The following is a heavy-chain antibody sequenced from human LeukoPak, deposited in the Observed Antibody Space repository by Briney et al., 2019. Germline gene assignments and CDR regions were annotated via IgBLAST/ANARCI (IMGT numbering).Heavy chain of an antibody. D-gene: IGHD1-14*01. CDR1: LDSTTSNF. Sequence: PSQTLSLTCTVSLDSTTSNFWSWVRQPPGKGLEWIGEIHRSGSTNYNPSLQSRVTISIDRSKTQIALELSSVTAADTAVYYCAREIVGGFNPGAYWGQGTLVTVSS. V-gene: IGHV4-4*02. CDR3: AREIVGGFNPGAY. J-gene: IGHJ4*02. CDR2: IHRSGST.